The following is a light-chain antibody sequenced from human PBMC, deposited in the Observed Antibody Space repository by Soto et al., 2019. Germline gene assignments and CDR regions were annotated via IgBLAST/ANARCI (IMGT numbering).Light chain of an antibody. CDR2: SDN. Sequence: QSVLTQPTSTSGTPGQRGTMSCSGSNSNIGSNTVYWYQQLPGTAPKLLIHSDNQRPSGVPDRFSASKSGTSASLAISGLQSEDEADYYCAAWDDSRSGLVVFGGGTKLTVL. J-gene: IGLJ2*01. CDR3: AAWDDSRSGLVV. CDR1: NSNIGSNT. V-gene: IGLV1-44*01.